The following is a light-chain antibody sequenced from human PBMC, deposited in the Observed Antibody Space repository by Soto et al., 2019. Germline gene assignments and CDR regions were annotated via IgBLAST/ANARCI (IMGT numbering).Light chain of an antibody. Sequence: QSVLTQPPSASGTPGQRVTISCSGRFSNIGSNYVYWYQQLPGTAPKLLIFTNDQRTSGVPGRFSGSKSGTSASLAISGLQSEDEADYYCATWDDSLNGHVLGGGTQLTVL. V-gene: IGLV1-44*01. CDR3: ATWDDSLNGHV. CDR1: FSNIGSNY. J-gene: IGLJ7*01. CDR2: TND.